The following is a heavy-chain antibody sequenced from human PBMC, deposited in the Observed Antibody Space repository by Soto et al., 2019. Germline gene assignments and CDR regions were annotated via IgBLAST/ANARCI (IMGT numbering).Heavy chain of an antibody. Sequence: EVQLVQSGAEVKKPGESLRISCKGSGYSFTSYWISWVRQMHAKGLEWMGRIDPSDSYTNYSPSFQGHVTISAAKSISTACLQWSSLKASDTAMYYCARLAMWSRYSSGGFDYWGQGTLVTVSS. CDR2: IDPSDSYT. J-gene: IGHJ4*02. V-gene: IGHV5-10-1*01. D-gene: IGHD6-19*01. CDR1: GYSFTSYW. CDR3: ARLAMWSRYSSGGFDY.